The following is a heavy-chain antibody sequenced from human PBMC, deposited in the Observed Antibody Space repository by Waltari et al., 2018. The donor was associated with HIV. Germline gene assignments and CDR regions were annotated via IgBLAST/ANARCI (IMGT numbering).Heavy chain of an antibody. CDR2: GSANNGNT. J-gene: IGHJ6*02. D-gene: IGHD6-19*01. CDR1: GYTFTSHG. Sequence: QVQLVQSGAEVKKPGASVKVSCKASGYTFTSHGISWVRQAPGQGLGWEGGGSANNGNTKDEQKLQGRGTMTTATSTITANMELRSLRSDDTAVYYCAREPQQWLAYYYYYGMDVWGQGTTVTVSS. V-gene: IGHV1-18*01. CDR3: AREPQQWLAYYYYYGMDV.